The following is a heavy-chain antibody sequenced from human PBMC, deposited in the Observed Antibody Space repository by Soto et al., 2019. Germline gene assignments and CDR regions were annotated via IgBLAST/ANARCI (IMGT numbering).Heavy chain of an antibody. V-gene: IGHV5-51*01. CDR3: ARQASKIFGVVKDYYYYYGMDV. CDR1: GYSFTSYW. J-gene: IGHJ6*02. D-gene: IGHD3-3*01. CDR2: IYPGDSDT. Sequence: GESLKISCKGSGYSFTSYWIGWVRQMPGKGLEWMGIIYPGDSDTRYSPSFQGQVTISADKSISTAYLQWSSLKASDTAMYYCARQASKIFGVVKDYYYYYGMDVWGQGTTVTVS.